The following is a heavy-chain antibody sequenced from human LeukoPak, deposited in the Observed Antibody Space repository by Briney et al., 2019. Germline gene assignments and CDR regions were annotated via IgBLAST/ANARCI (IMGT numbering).Heavy chain of an antibody. CDR1: GFTFRRHA. Sequence: PGGSLRLSCAAAGFTFRRHAMSWVRQAPGKGPECVSVISMNSDWTYYADSVEGRFTISRDNSKNTLYLQMNSLRAEDTAVYYCAKDGGGSCYDDWGQGTLVTASS. CDR3: AKDGGGSCYDD. D-gene: IGHD2-15*01. J-gene: IGHJ4*02. V-gene: IGHV3-23*01. CDR2: ISMNSDWT.